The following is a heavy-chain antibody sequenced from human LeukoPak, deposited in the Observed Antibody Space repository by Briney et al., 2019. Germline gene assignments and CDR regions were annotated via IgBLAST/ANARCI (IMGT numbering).Heavy chain of an antibody. CDR1: GFNFNKYD. D-gene: IGHD6-19*01. V-gene: IGHV3-23*01. CDR2: ITGRSDKT. Sequence: GGSLRLSCAASGFNFNKYDMTWARQAPGKGLEWVSTITGRSDKTYYTDSVKGRFVTSRDNSKDTLYLQMNSLRAEDTALYDCAKGGWLDDWGQGALVTVSS. J-gene: IGHJ4*02. CDR3: AKGGWLDD.